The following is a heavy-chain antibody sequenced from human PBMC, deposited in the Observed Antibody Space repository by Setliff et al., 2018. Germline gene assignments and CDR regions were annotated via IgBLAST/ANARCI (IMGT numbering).Heavy chain of an antibody. J-gene: IGHJ6*03. CDR2: SIPISGTT. CDR3: AREGLIADTTYYYYYYMDV. V-gene: IGHV1-69*06. CDR1: GGTFNSYG. D-gene: IGHD2-21*01. Sequence: SVKVSCKTSGGTFNSYGIDWVRQAPGQGLEWMGRSIPISGTTKYAQKFQDRVTITADKSTSTAYMELSSLRSEDTAVYYCAREGLIADTTYYYYYYMDVWGKGTTVTVSS.